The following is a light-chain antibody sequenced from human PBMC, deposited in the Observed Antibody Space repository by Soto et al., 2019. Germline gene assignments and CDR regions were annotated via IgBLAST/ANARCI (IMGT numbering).Light chain of an antibody. J-gene: IGKJ2*03. V-gene: IGKV3-20*01. Sequence: IVFTQPPGTMYMSPGERATLSCRASQSVTSRFLAWYQQRPGQAPSLLIYGASNRAAGIPDRFSGSGSGTDFTLTISRLEPEDFAVYFCQQYGSPPFSFGQGTK. CDR3: QQYGSPPFS. CDR1: QSVTSRF. CDR2: GAS.